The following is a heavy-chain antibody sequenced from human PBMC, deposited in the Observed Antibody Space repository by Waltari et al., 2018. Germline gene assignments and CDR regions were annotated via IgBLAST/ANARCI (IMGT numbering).Heavy chain of an antibody. V-gene: IGHV1-69*01. D-gene: IGHD6-6*01. Sequence: QVQLVQSGAEVKKPGSSVKVSCKASGGTFSSYAISWVRQAPGQGLEWMGGIIPIFGTANYSQKFHGRVTITADESTSTAYMELSSLRSEDTAVYYCARSDKEQLKFDYYYYGMDVWGQGTTVTVSS. J-gene: IGHJ6*02. CDR2: IIPIFGTA. CDR3: ARSDKEQLKFDYYYYGMDV. CDR1: GGTFSSYA.